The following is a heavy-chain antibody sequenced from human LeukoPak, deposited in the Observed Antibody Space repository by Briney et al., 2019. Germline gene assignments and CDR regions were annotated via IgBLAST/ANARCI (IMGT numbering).Heavy chain of an antibody. J-gene: IGHJ6*02. CDR3: AKVLNYYDFWSGYYFKESELLYYYYYGMDV. CDR1: GFILRSYA. D-gene: IGHD3-3*01. CDR2: ISGSGGST. Sequence: PGGSLRLSCAASGFILRSYAMSWVRQAPGKGLEWVSAISGSGGSTYYADSVKGRFTISRDNSKNTLYLQMNSLRAEDTAVYYCAKVLNYYDFWSGYYFKESELLYYYYYGMDVWGQGTTVTVSS. V-gene: IGHV3-23*01.